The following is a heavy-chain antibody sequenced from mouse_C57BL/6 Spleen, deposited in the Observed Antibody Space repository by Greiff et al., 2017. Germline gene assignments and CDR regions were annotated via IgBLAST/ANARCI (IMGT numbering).Heavy chain of an antibody. CDR2: ISYDGSN. V-gene: IGHV3-6*01. D-gene: IGHD2-4*01. Sequence: EVQLVESGPGLVKPSQSLSLTCSVTGYSITSGYYWNWIRQFPGNKLEWMGYISYDGSNNYNPSLKNRISITRDTSKNQFFLKLNSVTTEDTATYYCARVRLRRAGGYFDYWGQGTTLTVSS. CDR3: ARVRLRRAGGYFDY. CDR1: GYSITSGYY. J-gene: IGHJ2*01.